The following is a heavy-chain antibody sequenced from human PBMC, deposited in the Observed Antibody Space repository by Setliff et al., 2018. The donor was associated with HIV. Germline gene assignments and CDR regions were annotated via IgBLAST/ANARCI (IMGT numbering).Heavy chain of an antibody. V-gene: IGHV5-51*01. J-gene: IGHJ3*02. Sequence: PGASLKISCKGSGYSFTSYWIGWVRQMPGKGLEWMGIIYPGDSDTRYSTSFQGQVTISADKSISTAYLQWSSLKASDTAMYYCARPPKAYGSGSDAFDIWGQGTMVTVSS. CDR3: ARPPKAYGSGSDAFDI. CDR1: GYSFTSYW. CDR2: IYPGDSDT. D-gene: IGHD3-10*01.